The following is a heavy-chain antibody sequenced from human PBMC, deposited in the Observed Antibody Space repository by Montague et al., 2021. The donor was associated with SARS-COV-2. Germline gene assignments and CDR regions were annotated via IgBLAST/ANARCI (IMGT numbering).Heavy chain of an antibody. CDR1: GGSISSDDSY. D-gene: IGHD6-13*01. V-gene: IGHV4-31*03. J-gene: IGHJ4*02. CDR2: ISYSGRT. CDR3: ARMYVPAHGTSAASYSDY. Sequence: TLSLTCIVSGGSISSDDSYWTWIRQHPGKGLEWIGYISYSGRTSYNVSLKSRLTISADTSDSQFSLKLTSMTAADTAVYYCARMYVPAHGTSAASYSDYWGRGTLVTVSS.